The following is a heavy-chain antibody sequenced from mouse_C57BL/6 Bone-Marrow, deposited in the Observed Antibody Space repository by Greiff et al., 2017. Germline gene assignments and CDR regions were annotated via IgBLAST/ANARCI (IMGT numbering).Heavy chain of an antibody. CDR3: ARDAELGLAMDD. Sequence: DVMLVESGGGLVQSGCSLRLSCATSGFTFSDFYMEWVRQAPGKGLEWIAASRNKANDYTTEYSASVKGRFIVSRDTSQSILYLQMNALRAEDTAIYYCARDAELGLAMDDWGQGTSVTVSS. D-gene: IGHD4-1*01. J-gene: IGHJ4*01. CDR1: GFTFSDFY. V-gene: IGHV7-1*01. CDR2: SRNKANDYTT.